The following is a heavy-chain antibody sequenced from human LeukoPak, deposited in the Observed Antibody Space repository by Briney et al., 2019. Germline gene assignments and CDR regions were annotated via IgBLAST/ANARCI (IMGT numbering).Heavy chain of an antibody. Sequence: GGSLRLSCAASGFTFNKYAIHWVRQAPGKGLEWVAFIRYDGTKKGYADSVKGRFTISRDNSNNTVYLQMNSLRADDTAVYYCAMKAVPRPRLYDAFDFWGQGTVVTVSS. CDR3: AMKAVPRPRLYDAFDF. V-gene: IGHV3-30*02. J-gene: IGHJ3*01. CDR1: GFTFNKYA. D-gene: IGHD2-2*02. CDR2: IRYDGTKK.